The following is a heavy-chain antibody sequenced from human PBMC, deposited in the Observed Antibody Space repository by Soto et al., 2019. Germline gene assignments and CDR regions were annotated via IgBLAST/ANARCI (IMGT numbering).Heavy chain of an antibody. D-gene: IGHD2-8*01. CDR2: LSSDGRIE. J-gene: IGHJ4*01. CDR3: TKEIPHGVTFAY. Sequence: GSLRLSCAAYGFTFSGYGIHWDRQPPGKGMEWEAVLSSDGRIEYFAHSVKGRFTISRDNSRNTLYLQMNSLRVEDTGLYYCTKEIPHGVTFAYWGQGNLVTVSS. V-gene: IGHV3-30*18. CDR1: GFTFSGYG.